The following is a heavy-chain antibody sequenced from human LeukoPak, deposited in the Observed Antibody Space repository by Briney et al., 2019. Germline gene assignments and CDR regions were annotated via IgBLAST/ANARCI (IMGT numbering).Heavy chain of an antibody. J-gene: IGHJ2*01. Sequence: GASVKVSCKASGYTFTSYAMHWVRQAPGQRLEWMGWINAGNGNTKYSQKFQGRVTITRDTSASTAYMELSSLRSEDTAVYYCARVGSGYYSYWYFDLWGRGTLVTVSS. CDR2: INAGNGNT. CDR3: ARVGSGYYSYWYFDL. CDR1: GYTFTSYA. V-gene: IGHV1-3*01. D-gene: IGHD3-22*01.